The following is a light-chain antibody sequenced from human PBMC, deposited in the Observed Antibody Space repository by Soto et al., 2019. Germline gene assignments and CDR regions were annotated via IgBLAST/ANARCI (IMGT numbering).Light chain of an antibody. J-gene: IGKJ4*01. Sequence: EIVMTQSPATLSVSPGEKVTLSCRASQSVSSRLAWYQQKPGQAPRLLIYGASTRATGIPATFSGSGSGTEFTLTISSLQSEDFAVFYCQQYNNWPLTFGGGTKVDIK. V-gene: IGKV3-15*01. CDR1: QSVSSR. CDR3: QQYNNWPLT. CDR2: GAS.